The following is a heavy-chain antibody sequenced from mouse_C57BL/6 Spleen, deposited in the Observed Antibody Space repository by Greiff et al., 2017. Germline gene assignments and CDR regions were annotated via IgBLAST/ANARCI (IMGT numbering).Heavy chain of an antibody. CDR2: IWGDGST. V-gene: IGHV2-3*01. Sequence: VQLQESGPGLVAPSQSLSITCTVSGFSLTSYGVSWVRQPPGKGLEWLGVIWGDGSTNYHSALISRLSISKDNAKSQVFLKLNSLQTDDTATYYCAKISRITTVVATDWYFDVWGTGTTVTVSS. D-gene: IGHD1-1*01. CDR1: GFSLTSYG. CDR3: AKISRITTVVATDWYFDV. J-gene: IGHJ1*03.